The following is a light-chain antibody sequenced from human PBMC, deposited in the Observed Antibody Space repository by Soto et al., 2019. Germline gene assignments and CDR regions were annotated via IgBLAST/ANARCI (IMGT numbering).Light chain of an antibody. CDR2: ETN. CDR1: SSNIGNNH. V-gene: IGLV1-47*01. Sequence: QSVLTQPPSASGTPGQRVTISCSGSSSNIGNNHVYWYQQLAGTAPKLLMSETNQRPSGVPNRFTASKYGSSASLAISGLLSEDEAAYYCAAWDGGLSRPLFGGGTKVTVL. CDR3: AAWDGGLSRPL. J-gene: IGLJ3*02.